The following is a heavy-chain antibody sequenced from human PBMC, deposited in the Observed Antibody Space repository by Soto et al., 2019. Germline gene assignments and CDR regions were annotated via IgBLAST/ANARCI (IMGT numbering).Heavy chain of an antibody. J-gene: IGHJ4*02. V-gene: IGHV4-39*01. CDR1: GGSISSSSYY. D-gene: IGHD1-26*01. Sequence: SETLSLTCTVSGGSISSSSYYWGWIRQPPGKGLEWIGSIYYSGSTYYNPSLKSRVTISVDTSKNQFSLKLSSVTAADTAVYYCARVQGSVGATTIGYWGQGTLVTVSS. CDR2: IYYSGST. CDR3: ARVQGSVGATTIGY.